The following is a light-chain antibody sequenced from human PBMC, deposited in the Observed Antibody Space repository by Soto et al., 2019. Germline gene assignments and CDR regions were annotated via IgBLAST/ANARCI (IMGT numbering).Light chain of an antibody. CDR3: QQYNNWPPWT. CDR1: QRVSSN. CDR2: GAS. Sequence: EIVMTQSPATLSVSPGERATLSCRASQRVSSNLAWYQQKPGQAPRLLIYGASTRATGIPARFSGSGSGTEFTLTISRLQSEDFAVYYWQQYNNWPPWTFGQGTKVEIK. V-gene: IGKV3-15*01. J-gene: IGKJ1*01.